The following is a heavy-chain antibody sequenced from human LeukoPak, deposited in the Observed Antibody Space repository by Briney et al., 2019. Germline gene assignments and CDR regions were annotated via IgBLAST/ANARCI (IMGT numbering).Heavy chain of an antibody. CDR2: MNPNSGNT. J-gene: IGHJ5*02. D-gene: IGHD2-2*01. CDR3: ARGQGYCSSTSCQYNWFDP. Sequence: ASVKVSCRASGGTFSSYAISWVRQATGQGLEWMGWMNPNSGNTGYAQKFQGRVTMTRNTSISTAYMELSSLRSEDTAVYYCARGQGYCSSTSCQYNWFDPWGQGTLVTVSS. V-gene: IGHV1-8*02. CDR1: GGTFSSYA.